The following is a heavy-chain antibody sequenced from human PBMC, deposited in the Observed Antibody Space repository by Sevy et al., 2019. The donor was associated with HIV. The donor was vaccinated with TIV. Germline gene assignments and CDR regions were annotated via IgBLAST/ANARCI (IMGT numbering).Heavy chain of an antibody. Sequence: ASVKVSCKASGYTFTDYYMHWVRQAPGQGLEWMGWINPNSGGTNYAQKFQGRVTMTRDTSISTAYMELSRLRSDDTAVYYCARDALLRGGYLDYWGRGTLVTVSS. CDR1: GYTFTDYY. D-gene: IGHD3-10*01. V-gene: IGHV1-2*02. CDR3: ARDALLRGGYLDY. J-gene: IGHJ4*02. CDR2: INPNSGGT.